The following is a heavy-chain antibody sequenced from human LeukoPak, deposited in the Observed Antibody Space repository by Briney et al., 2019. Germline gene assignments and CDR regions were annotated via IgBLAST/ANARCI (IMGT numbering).Heavy chain of an antibody. D-gene: IGHD5-18*01. J-gene: IGHJ4*02. Sequence: PSETLSPTRTVSGGSVSSGSYYWSWIRQPPGKGLEWIGYIYYGGSTNYNPSLKSRVTISVDTSKNQFSLKLSSVTAADTAVYYCALQQGVSGYSYGTIDYWGQGTLVTVSS. CDR3: ALQQGVSGYSYGTIDY. CDR1: GGSVSSGSYY. V-gene: IGHV4-61*01. CDR2: IYYGGST.